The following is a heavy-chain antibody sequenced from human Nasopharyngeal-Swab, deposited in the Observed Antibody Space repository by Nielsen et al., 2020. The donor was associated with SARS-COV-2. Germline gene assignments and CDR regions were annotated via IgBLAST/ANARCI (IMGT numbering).Heavy chain of an antibody. V-gene: IGHV3-30-3*01. CDR2: ISYDGSNK. D-gene: IGHD3-16*01. CDR1: GFTFSSYA. J-gene: IGHJ6*04. Sequence: GGSLRLSCAASGFTFSSYAMHWVRQAPGKGLEWVAVISYDGSNKYYADSVKGRFTISRDNSKNTLYLQMNSLRAEDTAVYYCARDLGGVWGKGTTVTVSS. CDR3: ARDLGGV.